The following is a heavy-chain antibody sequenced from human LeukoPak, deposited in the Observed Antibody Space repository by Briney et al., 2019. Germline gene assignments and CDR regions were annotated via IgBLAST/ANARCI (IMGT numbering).Heavy chain of an antibody. CDR2: IYHSGST. V-gene: IGHV4-38-2*02. CDR1: GYSISSGYY. D-gene: IGHD3-3*01. Sequence: PSETLSLTCTVSGYSISSGYYWGWIRQPPGKGLEWIGSIYHSGSTYYNPFLKSRVTISVDTSKNQFSLKLSSVTAADTAVYYCARSYYDFWSSYNDLTFYRPYYYYMDVWGKGTTVTVSS. J-gene: IGHJ6*03. CDR3: ARSYYDFWSSYNDLTFYRPYYYYMDV.